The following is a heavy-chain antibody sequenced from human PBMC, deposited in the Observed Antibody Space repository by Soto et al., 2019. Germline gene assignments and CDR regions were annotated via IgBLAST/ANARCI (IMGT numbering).Heavy chain of an antibody. Sequence: QVQLVESGGGVVQPGRSLRLSCAASGFTFSSYGMHWVRQAPGKGLEWVAVISYDGSNKYYADSVKGRFTISRDNSKKTLYLQMTTLRAEDTAVHYCAKHTPIQPYGMDVWGQGTTVTVSS. D-gene: IGHD5-18*01. V-gene: IGHV3-30*18. J-gene: IGHJ6*02. CDR3: AKHTPIQPYGMDV. CDR2: ISYDGSNK. CDR1: GFTFSSYG.